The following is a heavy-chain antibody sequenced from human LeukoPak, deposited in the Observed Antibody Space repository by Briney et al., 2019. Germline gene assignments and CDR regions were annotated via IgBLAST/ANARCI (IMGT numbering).Heavy chain of an antibody. Sequence: SGGSLRLSCAASGFTFSSYAMSWVRQAPGKGLEWVSAISGSGGSTYYADSVKGRFTISRDNSKNTLYLQMNSLRAEDTAVYYCAKDLKANPVAGRHFDYWGQGTLVTVSS. CDR1: GFTFSSYA. CDR2: ISGSGGST. D-gene: IGHD6-19*01. V-gene: IGHV3-23*01. CDR3: AKDLKANPVAGRHFDY. J-gene: IGHJ4*02.